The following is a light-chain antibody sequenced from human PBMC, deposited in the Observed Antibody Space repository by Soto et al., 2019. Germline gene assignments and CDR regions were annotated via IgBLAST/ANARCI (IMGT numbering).Light chain of an antibody. CDR1: SSDVGAYNY. J-gene: IGLJ3*02. CDR3: SSFAASNTWV. V-gene: IGLV2-8*01. Sequence: QSALTQPPSASGSPGQSVTISCTGTSSDVGAYNYVSWYQQHAGKAPKLVIYEVTKRPSGVPDRFSGSKSANTASLTVSGLQAEYDADYYCSSFAASNTWVFGGGTKVTVL. CDR2: EVT.